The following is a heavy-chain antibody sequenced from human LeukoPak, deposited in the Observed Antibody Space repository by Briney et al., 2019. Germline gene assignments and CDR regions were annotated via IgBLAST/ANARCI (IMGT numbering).Heavy chain of an antibody. CDR3: AKPFAGLAAAGVLGAFDI. D-gene: IGHD6-13*01. CDR1: GFTFSTYA. V-gene: IGHV3-30*18. J-gene: IGHJ3*02. Sequence: GGSLRLSCAASGFTFSTYAMHWVRQAPGKGLEWVALISYDGSTNYYADSVKGRFTISGDNSKDTLYLQMNSLRAEDTAVYYCAKPFAGLAAAGVLGAFDIWGQGTMVTVSS. CDR2: ISYDGSTN.